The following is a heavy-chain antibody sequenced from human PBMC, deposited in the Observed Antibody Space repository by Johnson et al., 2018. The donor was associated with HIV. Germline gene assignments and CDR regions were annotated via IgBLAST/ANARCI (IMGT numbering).Heavy chain of an antibody. V-gene: IGHV3-66*01. J-gene: IGHJ3*02. CDR1: GFTISSNY. CDR2: INSGGST. Sequence: LVESGGGLVQPGGSLRLSCAASGFTISSNYMSWVRQVPGKGLEWVSVINSGGSTYYADFVKGRFIISRDNSKNSLYLQMNSLRAEDTAVYYCAPAGPDAFDIWGQGTMVTVSS. D-gene: IGHD6-13*01. CDR3: APAGPDAFDI.